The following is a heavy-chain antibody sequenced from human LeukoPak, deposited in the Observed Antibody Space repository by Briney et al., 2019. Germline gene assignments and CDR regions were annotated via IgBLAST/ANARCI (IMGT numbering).Heavy chain of an antibody. CDR2: IYYSGST. V-gene: IGHV4-39*07. CDR1: GGSISSSSYY. D-gene: IGHD3-22*01. Sequence: PSETLSLTCTVSGGSISSSSYYWGWIRQPPGKGLEWIGSIYYSGSTYYNPSLKSRVTISVDTSKNQFSLKLSSVTAADTAVYYCARGPRRSITMIVVDLRGFDYWGQGTLVTVSS. CDR3: ARGPRRSITMIVVDLRGFDY. J-gene: IGHJ4*02.